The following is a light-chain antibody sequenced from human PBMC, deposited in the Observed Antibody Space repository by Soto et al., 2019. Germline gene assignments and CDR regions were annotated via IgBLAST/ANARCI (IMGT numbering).Light chain of an antibody. CDR1: QSINTW. J-gene: IGKJ2*01. CDR2: KAS. Sequence: DIPMTQSPSTLSASAGDRVTISCRASQSINTWLAWYQQKPGKAPKLLIHKASSLGSGVPSRFSGSGSGTEFTLTISSLQPDDSASYYCQQYNSYFPTFGQGTKLEIK. CDR3: QQYNSYFPT. V-gene: IGKV1-5*03.